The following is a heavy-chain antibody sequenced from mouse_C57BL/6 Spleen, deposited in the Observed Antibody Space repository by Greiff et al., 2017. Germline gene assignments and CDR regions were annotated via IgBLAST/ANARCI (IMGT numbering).Heavy chain of an antibody. CDR2: IWSSGST. CDR1: GFSLTSYG. Sequence: VQLVESGPGLVQPSQSLSITCTVSGFSLTSYGVHWVRQSPGKGLEWLGVIWSSGSTDYNAAFISRLSISKDNSKSQVFFKMNSLQADDTAIYYCARTGTVVHYYAMDYWGQGTSVTVSS. J-gene: IGHJ4*01. D-gene: IGHD1-1*01. CDR3: ARTGTVVHYYAMDY. V-gene: IGHV2-2*01.